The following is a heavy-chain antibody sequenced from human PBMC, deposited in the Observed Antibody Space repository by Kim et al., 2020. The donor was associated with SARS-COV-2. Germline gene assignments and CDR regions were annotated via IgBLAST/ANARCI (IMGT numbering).Heavy chain of an antibody. J-gene: IGHJ5*02. V-gene: IGHV4-59*01. CDR2: IYYSGST. D-gene: IGHD3-10*01. Sequence: SETLSLTCTVSGGSISSYYWSWIRQPPGKGLEWIGYIYYSGSTNYNPSLKSRVTISVDTSKNQFSLKLSSVTAADTAVYYCARGYGSGIGWFDPWGQGTLVTVSS. CDR1: GGSISSYY. CDR3: ARGYGSGIGWFDP.